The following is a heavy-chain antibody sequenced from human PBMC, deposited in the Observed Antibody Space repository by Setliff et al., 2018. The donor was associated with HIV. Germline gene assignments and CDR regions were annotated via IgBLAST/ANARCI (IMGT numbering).Heavy chain of an antibody. CDR1: EFIFSSYA. CDR2: IQSDGSRT. V-gene: IGHV3-NL1*01. J-gene: IGHJ4*02. D-gene: IGHD2-21*02. Sequence: PGGSLRLSCATSEFIFSSYAMGWVCQAPERGLEWVSVIQSDGSRTSYSDSVRGRFTISRDISENALYLQIDSLRPEDTAVYYCARLRLYNSALDYWGQGTLVTVSS. CDR3: ARLRLYNSALDY.